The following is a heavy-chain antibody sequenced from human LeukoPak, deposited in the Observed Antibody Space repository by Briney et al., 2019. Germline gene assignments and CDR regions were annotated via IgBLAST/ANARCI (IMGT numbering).Heavy chain of an antibody. CDR1: GGTFSSYA. CDR3: ARGRGRVAGTVKINDAFDI. J-gene: IGHJ3*02. CDR2: IIPILGIA. Sequence: SVKVSCKASGGTFSSYAISWVRQAPGQGLEWMGRIIPILGIANYAQKFQGRVTITADKSTSTAYMELSSLRSEDTAVYYCARGRGRVAGTVKINDAFDIWGQGTMVTVSS. V-gene: IGHV1-69*04. D-gene: IGHD6-19*01.